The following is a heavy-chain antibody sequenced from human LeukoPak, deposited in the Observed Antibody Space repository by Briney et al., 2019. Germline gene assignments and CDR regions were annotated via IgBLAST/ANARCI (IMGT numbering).Heavy chain of an antibody. V-gene: IGHV3-21*01. D-gene: IGHD1-26*01. CDR3: ARDQGGSYSQIDY. CDR2: ISSSSSYI. Sequence: GGSLRLSCAASGFTFSSYSMNWVRQAPGKGLEWVSSISSSSSYIYYADSVKGRFTISRDNAKNSLYLQMNSLRAEDTAVYYCARDQGGSYSQIDYWGQGTLVTVSS. CDR1: GFTFSSYS. J-gene: IGHJ4*02.